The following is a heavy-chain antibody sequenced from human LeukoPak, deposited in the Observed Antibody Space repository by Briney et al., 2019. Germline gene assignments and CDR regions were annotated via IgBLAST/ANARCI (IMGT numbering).Heavy chain of an antibody. D-gene: IGHD1-20*01. CDR2: ISAYNGNT. Sequence: ASVKVSCKASGYTYINYGISWVRQAPGQGLEWMGWISAYNGNTNYAQKLQGRVTMTTDTSTSTAYMELRSLRSDDTAVYYCARDHPHNWNDPLYLHFDYWGQGTLVTVSS. V-gene: IGHV1-18*01. J-gene: IGHJ4*02. CDR3: ARDHPHNWNDPLYLHFDY. CDR1: GYTYINYG.